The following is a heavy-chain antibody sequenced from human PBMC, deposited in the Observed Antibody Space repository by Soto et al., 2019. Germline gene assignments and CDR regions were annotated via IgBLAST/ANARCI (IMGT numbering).Heavy chain of an antibody. Sequence: GGSLRLSCAASGFTFSSYAVHWVRQAPGKGLEWVAVISYDGNNKNYADSVKGRFTISRDNSKNTLYLQMNSLRAEDTSVYYCARDGWLYYDSTSQGMDVWGQGTTVTVSS. V-gene: IGHV3-30-3*01. D-gene: IGHD3-22*01. CDR2: ISYDGNNK. J-gene: IGHJ6*02. CDR1: GFTFSSYA. CDR3: ARDGWLYYDSTSQGMDV.